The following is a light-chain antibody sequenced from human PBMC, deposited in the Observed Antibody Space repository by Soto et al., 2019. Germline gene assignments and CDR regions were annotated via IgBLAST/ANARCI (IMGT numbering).Light chain of an antibody. J-gene: IGKJ1*01. V-gene: IGKV3-20*01. CDR2: CAS. CDR1: QSVSSY. Sequence: EIVLTQSPATLALSPGERATLSCRASQSVSSYLAWYQQKPGQAPRLLIYCASNRATGIPDRFSGSGSGTDFTLTISRLEPEDFAVYYCQQYGSSGTFGQGTKVDI. CDR3: QQYGSSGT.